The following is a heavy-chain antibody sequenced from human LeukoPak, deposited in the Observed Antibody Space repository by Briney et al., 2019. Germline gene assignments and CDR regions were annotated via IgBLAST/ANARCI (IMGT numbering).Heavy chain of an antibody. CDR3: ARGGFYCGGDCYVDY. V-gene: IGHV4-34*01. CDR1: GGSFSTYY. Sequence: SETLSLTCAVYGGSFSTYYWSWIRQPPGKGLEWIGEINHSGSTNYNPSLKSRVTISVDTSKNQFSLKLSSVTAADTAVYYRARGGFYCGGDCYVDYWGQGTLVTVSS. D-gene: IGHD2-21*02. CDR2: INHSGST. J-gene: IGHJ4*02.